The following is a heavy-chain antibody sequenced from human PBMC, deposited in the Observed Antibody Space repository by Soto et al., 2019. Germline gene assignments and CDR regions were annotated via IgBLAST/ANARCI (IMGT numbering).Heavy chain of an antibody. CDR3: ASGATNGNYRGGRPFDY. Sequence: SETLSLTCAVSGGSNSSGGYSWSWIRQPPGKGLEWIGYIYHSGSTYYNPSLKSRVTISVDRSKNQFSLELSSVTDADTAVYSGASGATNGNYRGGRPFDYWGQGTLVTVSS. CDR2: IYHSGST. J-gene: IGHJ4*02. D-gene: IGHD1-7*01. CDR1: GGSNSSGGYS. V-gene: IGHV4-30-2*01.